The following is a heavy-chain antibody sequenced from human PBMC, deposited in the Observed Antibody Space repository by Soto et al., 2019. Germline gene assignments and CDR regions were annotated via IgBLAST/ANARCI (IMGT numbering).Heavy chain of an antibody. V-gene: IGHV3-66*04. CDR1: GFTVSSNY. D-gene: IGHD2-15*01. CDR2: IYSGGST. Sequence: EVQLVESGGGLVQPGGSLRLSCAASGFTVSSNYMSWVRQAPGKGLEWVSVIYSGGSTYYADSVKGSLTITRDNSKNTLYLQMNSLRAEDTAVYYCARQYCSGGSCYPRIAFDIWGQGTMVTVSS. J-gene: IGHJ3*02. CDR3: ARQYCSGGSCYPRIAFDI.